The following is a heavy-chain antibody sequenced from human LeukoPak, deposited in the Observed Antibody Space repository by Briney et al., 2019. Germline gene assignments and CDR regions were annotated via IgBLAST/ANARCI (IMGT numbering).Heavy chain of an antibody. CDR3: ARREIWFGELPGDY. D-gene: IGHD3-10*01. Sequence: PSETLSLTCTVSGGSISSYYWSWIRQPPGKGLEWIGSIYYSGSTYYNPSLKSRVTISVDTSKNQFSLKLSSVTAADTAVYYCARREIWFGELPGDYWGQGTLVTVSS. CDR1: GGSISSYY. CDR2: IYYSGST. V-gene: IGHV4-59*05. J-gene: IGHJ4*02.